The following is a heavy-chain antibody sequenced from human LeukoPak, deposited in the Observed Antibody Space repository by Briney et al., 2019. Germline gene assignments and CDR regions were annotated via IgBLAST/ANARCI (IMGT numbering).Heavy chain of an antibody. CDR1: GFTFSSYW. J-gene: IGHJ4*02. D-gene: IGHD3-10*01. Sequence: PGGSLRLSCAASGFTFSSYWMSWVRQAPGKGLEWVANIKQDGSEKYYVDSVKGRFTISRDNAKNSLYLQMNSLRAEDTAVYYCARDSQRITMVRGVITSNFDYWGQGTLVTVSS. V-gene: IGHV3-7*01. CDR2: IKQDGSEK. CDR3: ARDSQRITMVRGVITSNFDY.